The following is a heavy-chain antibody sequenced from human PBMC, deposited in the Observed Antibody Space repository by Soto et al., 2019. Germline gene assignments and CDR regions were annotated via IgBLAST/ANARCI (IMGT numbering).Heavy chain of an antibody. D-gene: IGHD3-10*01. CDR1: GYTFXGYY. J-gene: IGHJ5*02. V-gene: IGHV1-2*04. CDR2: INPNSGGT. CDR3: ARDWYYYGSGSHFDP. Sequence: ASVKVSCKASGYTFXGYYMHWGRQAPGQGLEWMGWINPNSGGTNYAQKFQGWVTMTRDTSISTAYMELSRLRSDDTAVYYCARDWYYYGSGSHFDPWGQGTLVTVSS.